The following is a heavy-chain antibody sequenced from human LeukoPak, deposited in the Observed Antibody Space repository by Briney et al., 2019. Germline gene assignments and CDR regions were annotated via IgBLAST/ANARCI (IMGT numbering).Heavy chain of an antibody. V-gene: IGHV4-34*01. CDR3: ARDSEAADSGFDP. Sequence: SETLSLTCAVYGGSFSGYYWSWIRQPPGKGLEWIGEINHNGSTNYNPSLKSRVTISVDTSKNQFSLKLSSVTAADTAVYYCARDSEAADSGFDPLGQGALVTVSS. D-gene: IGHD6-13*01. CDR2: INHNGST. J-gene: IGHJ5*02. CDR1: GGSFSGYY.